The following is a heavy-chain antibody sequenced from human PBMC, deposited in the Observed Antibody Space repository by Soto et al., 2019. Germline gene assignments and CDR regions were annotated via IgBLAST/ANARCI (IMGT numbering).Heavy chain of an antibody. V-gene: IGHV1-3*01. CDR2: INPGYGNT. Sequence: LVQSGAEVKKPGASVIVSCKASGYTFHTYTLHGVRQAPGQRPEWLGSINPGYGNTQYSQNFQGRVTITRNTSATIAYMELSSLRSEDTAVYYCAREVRRNWFDPWGQGTLVTVSS. CDR3: AREVRRNWFDP. J-gene: IGHJ5*02. CDR1: GYTFHTYT.